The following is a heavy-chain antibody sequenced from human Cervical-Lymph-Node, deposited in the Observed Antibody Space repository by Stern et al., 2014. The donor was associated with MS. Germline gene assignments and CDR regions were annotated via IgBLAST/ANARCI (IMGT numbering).Heavy chain of an antibody. Sequence: QVQLVQSGAEVKKPGASVKVSCKASGYSFNAYFIHWVRQAPGQGLEWMGRLNPNSGGANSAQKVQGRITLTRDTYISTAYMEIFILTSDNPAFYCCAESYYYTGFAYYFDFWGQGTRVTVSS. J-gene: IGHJ4*02. D-gene: IGHD3-3*01. CDR1: GYSFNAYF. CDR2: LNPNSGGA. CDR3: AESYYYTGFAYYFDF. V-gene: IGHV1-2*06.